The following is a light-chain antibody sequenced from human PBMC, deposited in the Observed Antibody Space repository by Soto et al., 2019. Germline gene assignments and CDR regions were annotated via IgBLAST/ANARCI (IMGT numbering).Light chain of an antibody. Sequence: EIVLTQSPATLSLSPGDRATLSCRASQSISKYLAWYQQKPGQAPRLLIYDTSGRAAGLPARISGSGSGTDFPLTISSLEPEDFAVYCCQQRINWPLTVGQGTRLEI. V-gene: IGKV3-11*01. CDR1: QSISKY. CDR3: QQRINWPLT. J-gene: IGKJ5*01. CDR2: DTS.